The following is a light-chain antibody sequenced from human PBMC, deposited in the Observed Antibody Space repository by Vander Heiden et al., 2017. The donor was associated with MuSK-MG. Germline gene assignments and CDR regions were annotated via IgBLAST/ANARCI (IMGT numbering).Light chain of an antibody. CDR2: GSS. J-gene: IGKJ4*01. CDR1: QSVSNN. Sequence: EIVMTQSLATLSVSAGERDTLPCRASQSVSNNLAWYQQKHGQAPRPLTYGSSTRYTGIPARYSDSEYRREFTLTISRRQSDNCAGYFFQLHNDCPPIAFGGGTKVEIK. CDR3: QLHNDCPPIA. V-gene: IGKV3-15*01.